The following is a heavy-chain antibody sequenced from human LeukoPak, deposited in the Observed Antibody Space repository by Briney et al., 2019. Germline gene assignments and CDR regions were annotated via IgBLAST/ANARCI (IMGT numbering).Heavy chain of an antibody. CDR2: IKQDGSEK. CDR3: ARDDGYCSSTSCYRALFLF. CDR1: GFTFSSYW. D-gene: IGHD2-2*02. Sequence: WGSLRLSCAASGFTFSSYWMSWVRQAPGKGLEGVANIKQDGSEKYYVDSVKGRFTISRDNAKNSLYLQMNSLRAEDTAVYYCARDDGYCSSTSCYRALFLFWGQGTTVTVSS. V-gene: IGHV3-7*01. J-gene: IGHJ6*02.